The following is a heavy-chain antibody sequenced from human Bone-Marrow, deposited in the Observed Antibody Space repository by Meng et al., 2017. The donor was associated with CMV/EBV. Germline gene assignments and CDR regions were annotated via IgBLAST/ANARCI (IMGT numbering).Heavy chain of an antibody. J-gene: IGHJ4*02. V-gene: IGHV4-39*07. CDR2: IYYSGST. D-gene: IGHD3-10*02. CDR3: ARVVFGEVVPYDY. CDR1: GGSISSGGYY. Sequence: GSLRLSCTVSGGSISSGGYYWSWIRQHPGNGLEWIGSIYYSGSTYYNPSLKSRVTISVDTSKNQFSLKLSSVTAADTAVYYCARVVFGEVVPYDYWGQGTLVTVSS.